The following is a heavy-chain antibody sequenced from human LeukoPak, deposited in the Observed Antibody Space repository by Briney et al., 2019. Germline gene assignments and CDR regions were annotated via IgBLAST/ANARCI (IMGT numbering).Heavy chain of an antibody. CDR2: IIPILGIA. J-gene: IGHJ4*02. CDR3: ARTLQAWYFDY. V-gene: IGHV1-69*04. CDR1: GGTFSSYA. Sequence: SVKVSCKASGGTFSSYAISWVRQAPGQGLEWMGRIIPILGIANYAQKFQGRVTITADISTSTAYMELSSLRSEDTAVYYCARTLQAWYFDYWGQGTLVTVSS. D-gene: IGHD4-11*01.